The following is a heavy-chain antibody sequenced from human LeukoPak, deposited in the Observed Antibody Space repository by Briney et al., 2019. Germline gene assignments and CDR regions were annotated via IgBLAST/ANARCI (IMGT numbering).Heavy chain of an antibody. CDR2: IYYSGST. CDR1: GGSISSSSYY. D-gene: IGHD3-10*01. Sequence: SETLSLTCTVSGGSISSSSYYWGWIRQPPGKGLEWIGSIYYSGSTYYNPSLKSRVTISVDTSKNQFSLKLSSVTAADTVVYYCGRGRGFDVFDIWGQGTMVTVSS. J-gene: IGHJ3*02. V-gene: IGHV4-39*07. CDR3: GRGRGFDVFDI.